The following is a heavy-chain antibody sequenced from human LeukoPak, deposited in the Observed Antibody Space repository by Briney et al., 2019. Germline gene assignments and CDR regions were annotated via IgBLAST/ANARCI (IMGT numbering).Heavy chain of an antibody. Sequence: NPSETLSLTCTVSGGSISSSSYYWGWIRQPPGKGLEWIGIIYYSGSTYYNPSLKSRVSISVDTSKNQFALRLSSVTAADTAVSYCARSSVVTGICRGCWFDPWGQGTLVTVSS. CDR3: ARSSVVTGICRGCWFDP. D-gene: IGHD2-21*02. J-gene: IGHJ5*02. CDR2: IYYSGST. V-gene: IGHV4-39*01. CDR1: GGSISSSSYY.